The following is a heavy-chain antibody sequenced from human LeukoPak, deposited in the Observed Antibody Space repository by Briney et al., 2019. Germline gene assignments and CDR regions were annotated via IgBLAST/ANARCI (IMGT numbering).Heavy chain of an antibody. CDR2: ISGSGGST. D-gene: IGHD6-6*01. Sequence: GGSLRLSCAASGFTFSSYAMSWVRQAPGKGLEWVSAISGSGGSTYYADSVKGRFTISRDNSKNTLYLQMNSLRAADTAVYYCARDPEYSSSANFDYWGQGTLVTVSS. CDR1: GFTFSSYA. V-gene: IGHV3-23*01. J-gene: IGHJ4*02. CDR3: ARDPEYSSSANFDY.